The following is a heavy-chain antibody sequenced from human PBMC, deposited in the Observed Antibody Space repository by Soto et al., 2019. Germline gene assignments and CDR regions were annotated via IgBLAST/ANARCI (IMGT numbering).Heavy chain of an antibody. Sequence: QITLTESGPTLVKPTQTLTLTCTFSGFSFSTSAVGVGWIRQPPGKALEFLAHIYWDDDKRYRPSLKSKISITKDTSRNQVVLTMTDLDPEDTATYYCAHVYWAASGTRYYFDHWGQGTLVTVSS. J-gene: IGHJ4*02. CDR2: IYWDDDK. CDR3: AHVYWAASGTRYYFDH. D-gene: IGHD6-13*01. CDR1: GFSFSTSAVG. V-gene: IGHV2-5*02.